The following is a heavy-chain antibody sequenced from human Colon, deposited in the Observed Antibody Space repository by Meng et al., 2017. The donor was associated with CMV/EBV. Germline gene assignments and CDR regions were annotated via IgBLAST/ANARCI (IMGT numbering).Heavy chain of an antibody. Sequence: QVQLGLSGAEVRKPGAYVKVSCKTSGYTFTNFGISWVRQAPGQGLEWMAYISPYNGDTNYAQRFQGRVALTTDTSTSTVYMELGSLTSDDTAMYYCARELARGGYWGQGTLVTVSS. V-gene: IGHV1-18*01. CDR1: GYTFTNFG. CDR3: ARELARGGY. J-gene: IGHJ4*02. CDR2: ISPYNGDT.